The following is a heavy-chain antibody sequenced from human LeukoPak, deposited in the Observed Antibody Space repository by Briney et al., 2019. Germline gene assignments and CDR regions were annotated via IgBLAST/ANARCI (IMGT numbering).Heavy chain of an antibody. V-gene: IGHV3-23*01. CDR3: AKGAEIDH. J-gene: IGHJ4*02. CDR2: MTGPADTT. Sequence: GGSLRLSCAASGFNFNNFAMSWVRQAPGKGPGWLSAMTGPADTTYYAESVKGRFTISRDYSKSMVYLQMTSLRVEDTAIYYCAKGAEIDHWGQGTLVTVSS. CDR1: GFNFNNFA.